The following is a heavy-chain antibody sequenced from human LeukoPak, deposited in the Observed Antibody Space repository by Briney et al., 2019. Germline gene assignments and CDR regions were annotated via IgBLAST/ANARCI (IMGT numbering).Heavy chain of an antibody. D-gene: IGHD6-13*01. CDR1: GYTFISYD. J-gene: IGHJ3*02. Sequence: ASVRVSCKASGYTFISYDIHWVRQAPGQGLEWMGIINPSGGSTSYAQKFQGRVTMTRDTSTSTVYMELSSLRSEDTAVYYCASLRRTGDPIAADDAFDIWGQGTMVTVSS. CDR2: INPSGGST. CDR3: ASLRRTGDPIAADDAFDI. V-gene: IGHV1-46*01.